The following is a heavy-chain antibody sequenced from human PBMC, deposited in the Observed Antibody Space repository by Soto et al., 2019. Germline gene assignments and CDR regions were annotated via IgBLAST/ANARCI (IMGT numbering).Heavy chain of an antibody. V-gene: IGHV4-30-4*01. J-gene: IGHJ5*02. D-gene: IGHD2-8*01. Sequence: PSETLSLTCTVSGGSISSGDYYWSWIRQPPGKGLEWIGYIYYSGSTCCNPSLKSRVTISVDTSKNQFSLKLSSVTAADTAVYYCARDPGRVVRANYNWFDPWGQAPWSPSPQ. CDR2: IYYSGST. CDR3: ARDPGRVVRANYNWFDP. CDR1: GGSISSGDYY.